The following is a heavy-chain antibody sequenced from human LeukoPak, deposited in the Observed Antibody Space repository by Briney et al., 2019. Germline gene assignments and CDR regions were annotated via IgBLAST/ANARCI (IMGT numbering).Heavy chain of an antibody. CDR2: IYTSGST. V-gene: IGHV4-4*07. CDR1: GGSISSYY. Sequence: PSETLSLTCTVSGGSISSYYWSWIRQPAGKGLEWIGRIYTSGSTNYNPSLKSRVTMSVDTSKNQFSLKLSSVTAADTAVYYCARDGGYCSSTSCYSPPYYYYGMDVWGQGTTVTVSS. J-gene: IGHJ6*02. CDR3: ARDGGYCSSTSCYSPPYYYYGMDV. D-gene: IGHD2-2*02.